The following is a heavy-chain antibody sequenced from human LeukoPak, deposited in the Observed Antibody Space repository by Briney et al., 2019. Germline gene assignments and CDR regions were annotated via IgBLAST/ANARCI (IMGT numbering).Heavy chain of an antibody. V-gene: IGHV4-59*12. Sequence: PSETLSLTCTVSGGSISSYYWSWIRQPPGKGLEWIGYTYYSGSTNYNPSLKSRVTISVDTSKNQFSLKLSSVTAADTAVYYCAGDGTYNWFDPWGQGTLVTVSS. J-gene: IGHJ5*02. CDR2: TYYSGST. CDR3: AGDGTYNWFDP. CDR1: GGSISSYY. D-gene: IGHD6-13*01.